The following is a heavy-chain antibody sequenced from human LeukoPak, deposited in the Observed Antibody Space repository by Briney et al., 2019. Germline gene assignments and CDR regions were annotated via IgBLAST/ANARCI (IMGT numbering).Heavy chain of an antibody. V-gene: IGHV1-69*04. CDR2: IIPIFGIA. Sequence: ASVKVSCKASGGTFSSYAISWVRQAPGQGLEWMGRIIPIFGIANYAQKFQGRVTITADKSTSTAYMELSSLRSEDTAVYYCAKAGYGSGSYYGMDVWGKGTTVTVSS. CDR3: AKAGYGSGSYYGMDV. D-gene: IGHD3-10*01. J-gene: IGHJ6*04. CDR1: GGTFSSYA.